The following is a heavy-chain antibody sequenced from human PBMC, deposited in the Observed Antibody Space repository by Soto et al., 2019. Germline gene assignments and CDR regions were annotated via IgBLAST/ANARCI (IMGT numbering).Heavy chain of an antibody. D-gene: IGHD1-26*01. Sequence: QVQLVESGGGVVQPGRSLRLSCAASGFTFSTSAFHWVRQAPGQGLEWVALIAREGANINHADSVRGRFTISRDDSRNTLYLQMDSLRVEDTAVYFCVRDPHSGNVELESWGQGTQVTVSS. V-gene: IGHV3-30-3*01. CDR3: VRDPHSGNVELES. J-gene: IGHJ4*02. CDR1: GFTFSTSA. CDR2: IAREGANI.